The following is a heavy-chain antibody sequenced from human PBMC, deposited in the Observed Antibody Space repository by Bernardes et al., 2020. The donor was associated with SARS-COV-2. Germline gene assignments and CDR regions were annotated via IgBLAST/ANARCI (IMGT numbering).Heavy chain of an antibody. Sequence: ASLKVSCKASGYTFTSFDINWVRQATGQGLEWMGWMNPNRGVTGYAQKFQRRVTMTRDTSRNTAYMELSSLRSEDTAVYYCARGSEAKGGRQLGDYWGQGTLVTVSS. D-gene: IGHD6-6*01. V-gene: IGHV1-8*01. CDR2: MNPNRGVT. J-gene: IGHJ4*02. CDR1: GYTFTSFD. CDR3: ARGSEAKGGRQLGDY.